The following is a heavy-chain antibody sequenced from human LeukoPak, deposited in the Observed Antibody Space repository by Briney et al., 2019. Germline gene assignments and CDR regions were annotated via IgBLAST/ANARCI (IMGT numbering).Heavy chain of an antibody. J-gene: IGHJ6*03. D-gene: IGHD3-10*01. CDR2: IYPGDSNT. CDR3: ARRVYGSGTYYNASDYYYYYTDV. Sequence: GESLKISCKASGYIFTTYWIGWVRQMPGKGLEWMGIIYPGDSNTKYSPSFQGQVTVSADKSISTAYLQWSSLKASDSAMYYCARRVYGSGTYYNASDYYYYYTDVWGKGTTVTVSS. CDR1: GYIFTTYW. V-gene: IGHV5-51*01.